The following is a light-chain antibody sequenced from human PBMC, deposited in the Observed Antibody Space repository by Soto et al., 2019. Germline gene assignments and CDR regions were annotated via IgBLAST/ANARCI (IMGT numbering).Light chain of an antibody. CDR3: MQALQSPRT. CDR2: LGS. V-gene: IGKV2-28*01. J-gene: IGKJ5*01. CDR1: QSLLHSNGYNY. Sequence: DIVMTQSPLSLPVTPGEPASISCRSSQSLLHSNGYNYLDWYLQKPGQSPQLLIYLGSNRSSGVPDMVSGSGSGTDFTLKISSVEAEDVGVYYCMQALQSPRTFGQGTRREI.